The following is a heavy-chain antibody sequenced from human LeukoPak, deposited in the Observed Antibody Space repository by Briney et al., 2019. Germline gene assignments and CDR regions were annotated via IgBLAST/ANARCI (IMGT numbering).Heavy chain of an antibody. CDR3: SKDPNGDYVGAFDM. V-gene: IGHV3-23*01. D-gene: IGHD4-17*01. J-gene: IGHJ3*02. CDR2: ITGSGRGT. Sequence: GGSLRLSCTASGLTFSNYATTWVRQAPGKGLEGVSSITGSGRGTYYADSVKGRFCVSRDNSQNTVFLHMNSLRADDTALYYCSKDPNGDYVGAFDMWGPGTMVTVSS. CDR1: GLTFSNYA.